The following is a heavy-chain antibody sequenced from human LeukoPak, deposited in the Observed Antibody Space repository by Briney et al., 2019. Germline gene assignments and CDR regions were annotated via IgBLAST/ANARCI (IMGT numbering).Heavy chain of an antibody. CDR3: ARDRTLGSSYAFDI. D-gene: IGHD1-26*01. Sequence: ASVKVSCKASGYTFTSYGISWVRQAPGQGLEWMGWISAYSGNTNYAQKLQGRVTMTTDTSTSTAHMELRSLRSDDTAVYYCARDRTLGSSYAFDIWGQGTMVTVSS. J-gene: IGHJ3*02. CDR2: ISAYSGNT. CDR1: GYTFTSYG. V-gene: IGHV1-18*01.